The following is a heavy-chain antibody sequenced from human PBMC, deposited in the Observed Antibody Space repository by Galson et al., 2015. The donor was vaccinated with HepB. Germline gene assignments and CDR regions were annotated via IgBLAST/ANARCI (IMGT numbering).Heavy chain of an antibody. V-gene: IGHV4-28*01. CDR1: GYSISSSNW. CDR3: ARRIGVRGDWFDP. Sequence: SETLSPTCAVSGYSISSSNWWGWIRQPPGKGLEWIGYIYYSGSTYYNPSLKSRVTMSVDTSKNQFSLKLSSVTAVDTAVYYCARRIGVRGDWFDPWGQGTLVTVSS. J-gene: IGHJ5*02. CDR2: IYYSGST. D-gene: IGHD3-10*01.